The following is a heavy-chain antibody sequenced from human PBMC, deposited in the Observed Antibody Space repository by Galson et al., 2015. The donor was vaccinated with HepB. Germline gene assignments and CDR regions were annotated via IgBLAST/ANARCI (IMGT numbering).Heavy chain of an antibody. CDR3: ARDPGRLAARPFDF. CDR2: ITPDGDDI. J-gene: IGHJ4*02. D-gene: IGHD6-6*01. V-gene: IGHV3-21*06. CDR1: GFNFKTYT. Sequence: SLRLSCAASGFNFKTYTINWVRQTPGKGLEWVSSITPDGDDIYYADSVKARFTIPRDNSKNSVFLHMNSLRGDDTALYFCARDPGRLAARPFDFWGQGTQVTVSS.